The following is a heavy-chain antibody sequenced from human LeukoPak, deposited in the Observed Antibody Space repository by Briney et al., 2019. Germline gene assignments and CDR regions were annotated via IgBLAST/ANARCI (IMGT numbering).Heavy chain of an antibody. Sequence: SETLSLTCTVSGGSISSSSYYWGWLLQPPGKGLEWIGSIYYSGSTYYNPSLKSRVTISVATSKNHFSLKLISVTAAATAVYYCARHPGYCTSTSCSPEVWFDPWGQGTLVTVSS. CDR2: IYYSGST. D-gene: IGHD2-2*01. CDR3: ARHPGYCTSTSCSPEVWFDP. V-gene: IGHV4-39*01. CDR1: GGSISSSSYY. J-gene: IGHJ5*02.